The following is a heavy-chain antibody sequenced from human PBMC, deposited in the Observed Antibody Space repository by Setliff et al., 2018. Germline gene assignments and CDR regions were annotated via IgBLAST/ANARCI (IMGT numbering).Heavy chain of an antibody. V-gene: IGHV1-69*05. CDR2: TIPSFGST. CDR3: AREGVDTRSSTDYRYYMDV. D-gene: IGHD5-18*01. CDR1: GGTFRSYG. J-gene: IGHJ6*03. Sequence: ASVKVSCKASGGTFRSYGISWVRQAPGQGLEWMGGTIPSFGSTNYAQKFQDRVTIITDESTSTAYMELSGLRTEDTAVYYCAREGVDTRSSTDYRYYMDVWGKGTTVTVSS.